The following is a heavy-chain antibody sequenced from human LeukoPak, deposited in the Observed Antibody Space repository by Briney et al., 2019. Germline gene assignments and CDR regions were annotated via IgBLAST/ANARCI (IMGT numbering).Heavy chain of an antibody. D-gene: IGHD3-10*01. Sequence: PSETLSLTCTVSGGSISSYYWSWIRQPPGKGLEWIGYIYYSGSTNYNPSLKSRVTISVDTSKNQFSLKLSPVTAADTAVYYCARGRSRRITMVRGVIGDYYYYGMDVWGQGTTVTVSS. V-gene: IGHV4-59*12. CDR2: IYYSGST. CDR3: ARGRSRRITMVRGVIGDYYYYGMDV. CDR1: GGSISSYY. J-gene: IGHJ6*02.